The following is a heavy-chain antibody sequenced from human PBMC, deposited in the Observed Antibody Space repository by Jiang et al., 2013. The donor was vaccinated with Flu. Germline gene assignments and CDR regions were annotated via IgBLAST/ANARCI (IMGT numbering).Heavy chain of an antibody. V-gene: IGHV1-69*04. CDR2: IIPILGIA. D-gene: IGHD6-13*01. CDR3: ARDGPVGTGFDP. Sequence: SSVKVSCKASGGTFSSYTISWVRQAPGQGLEWMGRIIPILGIANYAQKFQGRVTITADKSTSTAYMELSSLRSEDTAVYYCARDGPVGTGFDPWGQGTLVTVSS. CDR1: GGTFSSYT. J-gene: IGHJ5*02.